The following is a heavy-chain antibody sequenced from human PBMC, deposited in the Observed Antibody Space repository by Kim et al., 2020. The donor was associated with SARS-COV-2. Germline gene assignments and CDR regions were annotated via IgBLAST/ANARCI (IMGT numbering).Heavy chain of an antibody. CDR1: GGSISSGGYY. V-gene: IGHV4-31*03. J-gene: IGHJ6*02. CDR2: IYYSGST. Sequence: SETLSLTCTVSGGSISSGGYYWSWIRQHPGKGWEWIVYIYYSGSTYYNPSLKSRVIISVDTSKNQFSLKLSSVTAADTAVYYCARCTYYYGSGSYSELYYDGMDVWGQGTTVTVSS. D-gene: IGHD3-10*01. CDR3: ARCTYYYGSGSYSELYYDGMDV.